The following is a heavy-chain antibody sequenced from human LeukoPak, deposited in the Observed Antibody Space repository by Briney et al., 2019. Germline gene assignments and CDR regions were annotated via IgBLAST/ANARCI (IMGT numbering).Heavy chain of an antibody. J-gene: IGHJ4*02. D-gene: IGHD2-21*02. CDR3: ARMTAMSPGL. CDR1: GCTFSSYG. V-gene: IGHV7-4-1*02. CDR2: INTNTMNP. Sequence: ASVKVSCKAYGCTFSSYGISWVRQAPGQGLEWMGWINTNTMNPTYAQGFTGRFVFSLDTSVSTAYLQISSLKAEDTAVYYCARMTAMSPGLWGQGTLVTVSS.